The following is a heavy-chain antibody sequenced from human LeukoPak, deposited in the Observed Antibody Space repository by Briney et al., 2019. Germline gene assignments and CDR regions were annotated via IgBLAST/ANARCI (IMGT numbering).Heavy chain of an antibody. CDR2: ISAYNGNT. Sequence: GASVKVSCKASGGTFSSYALSWVRQAPGQGLEWMGWISAYNGNTNYAQKLQGRVTMTTDTSTSTAYMELRSLRSDDTAVYYCAREDLTSDAFDIWGQGTMVTVSS. J-gene: IGHJ3*02. V-gene: IGHV1-18*01. CDR1: GGTFSSYA. D-gene: IGHD2-21*02. CDR3: AREDLTSDAFDI.